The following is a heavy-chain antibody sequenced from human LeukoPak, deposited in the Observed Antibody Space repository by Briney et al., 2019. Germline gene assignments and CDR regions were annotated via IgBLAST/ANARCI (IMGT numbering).Heavy chain of an antibody. Sequence: GGSLRLSCAASGFTFSSYSMNWVRQAPGKGLVWVSSISSSSSYIYYADSVKGRFTISRDNAKNSLYLQMNSLRADDTAVYYCARAPPSPSGGWYVPDIDYSGQGTLVTVSP. J-gene: IGHJ4*02. CDR2: ISSSSSYI. CDR3: ARAPPSPSGGWYVPDIDY. V-gene: IGHV3-21*01. D-gene: IGHD6-19*01. CDR1: GFTFSSYS.